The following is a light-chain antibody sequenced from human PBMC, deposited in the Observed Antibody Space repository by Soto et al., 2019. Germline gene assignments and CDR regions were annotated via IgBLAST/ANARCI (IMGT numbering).Light chain of an antibody. CDR2: GAS. Sequence: EIVMTQSPVTLSVSPGERATLSCRAGQSVSSNLAWYQQKPGQAPRLLIYGASTRATGIPARFTGSASGTEFTLTISSLQFDDSAVYYCQQYNNWWTFGQGTKVEIK. V-gene: IGKV3-15*01. CDR1: QSVSSN. CDR3: QQYNNWWT. J-gene: IGKJ1*01.